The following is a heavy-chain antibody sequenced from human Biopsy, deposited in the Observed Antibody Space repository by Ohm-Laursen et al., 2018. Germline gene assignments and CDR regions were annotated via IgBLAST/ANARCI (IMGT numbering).Heavy chain of an antibody. CDR2: IYYTGKT. D-gene: IGHD3-22*01. CDR3: AKNRGYSHDY. Sequence: SDTLSLTCTVSDGSISGYYWSWIRQAPGKGLERIGFIYYTGKTKSNPCLKSRLTMSVDTSKNQFSLNLTTVTTADTAVYYCAKNRGYSHDYWGPGILVTVPS. CDR1: DGSISGYY. J-gene: IGHJ4*01. V-gene: IGHV4-59*07.